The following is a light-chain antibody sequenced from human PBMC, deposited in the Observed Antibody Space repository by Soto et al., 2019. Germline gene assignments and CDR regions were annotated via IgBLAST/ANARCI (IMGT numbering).Light chain of an antibody. CDR2: EGS. CDR1: SSDVGSYNL. V-gene: IGLV2-23*01. Sequence: QSALTQPASLSGSPGQSITISCTGTSSDVGSYNLVSWYQQHPGKAPKLMIYEGSKRPSGVSNRFSGSKSGNTASLTISGLQAEDEADYDCCSYAGSSTSVVFGGGTKLTVL. CDR3: CSYAGSSTSVV. J-gene: IGLJ2*01.